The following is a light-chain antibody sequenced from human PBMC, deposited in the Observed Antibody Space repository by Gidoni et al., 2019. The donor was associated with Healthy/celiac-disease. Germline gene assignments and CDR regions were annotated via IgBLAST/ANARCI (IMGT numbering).Light chain of an antibody. CDR1: KSVSSSY. Sequence: EIVLTQSPGTLSLSPGERATLSCRPSKSVSSSYLAWYQQKPGQAPRLLIYGASSRATVIPDRFSGSGSGTDFTLTISRLEPEDFAVYYCQQYGSSLPYTFGQGTKLEIK. CDR3: QQYGSSLPYT. V-gene: IGKV3-20*01. CDR2: GAS. J-gene: IGKJ2*01.